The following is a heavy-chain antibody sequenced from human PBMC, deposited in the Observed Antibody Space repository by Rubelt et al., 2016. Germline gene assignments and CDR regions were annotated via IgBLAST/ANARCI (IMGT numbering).Heavy chain of an antibody. CDR1: GYTFTSYA. J-gene: IGHJ2*01. Sequence: QVQLVQSGAEVKKPGASVKVSCKASGYTFTSYAMHWVRQAPGQRLEWMGWINAGNGNTKYSQKFQGRATITRDTSASTAYMELSSLRAEDTALYYCAISTYYYDSSGYYPYWYFDLWGRGTLVTVSS. CDR2: INAGNGNT. V-gene: IGHV1-3*01. CDR3: AISTYYYDSSGYYPYWYFDL. D-gene: IGHD3-22*01.